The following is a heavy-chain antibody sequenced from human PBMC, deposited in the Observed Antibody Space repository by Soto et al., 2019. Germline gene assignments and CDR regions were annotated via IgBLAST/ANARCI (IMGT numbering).Heavy chain of an antibody. CDR3: ARDFPYYYDSSGYYVRCDY. V-gene: IGHV1-18*01. CDR1: GYTFTSYG. D-gene: IGHD3-22*01. Sequence: ASVKVSCKASGYTFTSYGISWVRQAPGQGLDWMGWISAYNGNTNYAQKLQGRVTMTTDTSTSTAYMELRSLRSDDTAVYYCARDFPYYYDSSGYYVRCDYWGQGTLVTVSS. CDR2: ISAYNGNT. J-gene: IGHJ4*02.